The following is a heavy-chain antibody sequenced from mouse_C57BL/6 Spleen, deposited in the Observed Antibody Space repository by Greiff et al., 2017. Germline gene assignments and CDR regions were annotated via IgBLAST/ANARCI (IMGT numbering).Heavy chain of an antibody. J-gene: IGHJ4*01. V-gene: IGHV1-55*01. CDR3: ARGSYYAMDY. CDR2: IYPGSGST. Sequence: VKLQQPGAELVKPGASVKMSCKASGYTFTSYWLTWVKQRPGQGLEWIGDIYPGSGSTNYNEKFKSKATLTVDTSSSTAYMQLSSLTSEVSAVYYCARGSYYAMDYWGQGTSVTVSS. CDR1: GYTFTSYW.